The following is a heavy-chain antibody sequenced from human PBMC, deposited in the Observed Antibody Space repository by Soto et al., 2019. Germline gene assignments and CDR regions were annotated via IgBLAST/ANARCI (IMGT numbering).Heavy chain of an antibody. V-gene: IGHV3-30*18. D-gene: IGHD2-15*01. CDR3: AKETYSGPLDY. CDR1: GFTFSSYG. CDR2: ISYDGSNK. Sequence: QVQLVESGGGVVQPGRSLRLSCAASGFTFSSYGMHWVRQAPGKGLGWVAVISYDGSNKYYADSVKARFTIARDNSKNPLYLQMSSLRAADSAVYYCAKETYSGPLDYWGQGTLVTVSS. J-gene: IGHJ4*02.